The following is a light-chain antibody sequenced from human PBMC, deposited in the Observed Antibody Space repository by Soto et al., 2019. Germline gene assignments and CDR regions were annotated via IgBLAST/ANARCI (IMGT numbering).Light chain of an antibody. CDR3: HQSYITPPA. CDR1: QNIDIY. CDR2: TTS. V-gene: IGKV1-39*01. J-gene: IGKJ2*01. Sequence: DVQMTQSPSSLSASVGDRVTITCRASQNIDIYLNWYQQKPGRPPTLLIYTTSRLQSGVPTRFSGSGSGTDFTLTISNLQPEDCATYSWHQSYITPPAFGQGTKVGIK.